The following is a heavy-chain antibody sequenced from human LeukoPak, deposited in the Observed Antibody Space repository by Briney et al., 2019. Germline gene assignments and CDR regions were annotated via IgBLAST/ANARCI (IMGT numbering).Heavy chain of an antibody. Sequence: SVKVSCKASGGTFINFTFIWVRQAPGQGLEWVGRIVPLFGTSYYSEEFQGKVTITADKSTSTVYLEFISLTSGDTAVYYCVRGPDAATGTYWGQGTLVSV. D-gene: IGHD1-1*01. CDR2: IVPLFGTS. CDR3: VRGPDAATGTY. V-gene: IGHV1-69*08. CDR1: GGTFINFT. J-gene: IGHJ4*02.